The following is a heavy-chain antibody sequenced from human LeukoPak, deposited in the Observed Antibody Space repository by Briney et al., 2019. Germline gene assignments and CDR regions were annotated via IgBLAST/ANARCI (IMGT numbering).Heavy chain of an antibody. J-gene: IGHJ4*02. V-gene: IGHV4-4*02. CDR3: ARDPTGTTPYYIDL. Sequence: SGTLSLTCAVSGGSFSSSNWWSWDRQPPGKGLEWIGEIYHSGSTNYNPSLKSRVTMSVDKSKNQLSLKLSSVTAADTAVYYCARDPTGTTPYYIDLWGPGTLVTVSS. D-gene: IGHD1-1*01. CDR2: IYHSGST. CDR1: GGSFSSSNW.